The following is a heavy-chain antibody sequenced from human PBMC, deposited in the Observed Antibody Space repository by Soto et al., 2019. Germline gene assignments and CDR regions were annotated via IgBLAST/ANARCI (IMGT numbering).Heavy chain of an antibody. D-gene: IGHD5-12*01. V-gene: IGHV4-4*07. CDR1: GGSISSYY. Sequence: LSLTCTVSGGSISSYYWSWIRQPAGKALEWIGRIYSSGHTYYNPSLKSRVTMSVDRPKNQFSLEVTSVTAADTAMYYCARVVDSGLGAYNWFDPWGQGTLVTVSS. CDR3: ARVVDSGLGAYNWFDP. J-gene: IGHJ5*02. CDR2: IYSSGHT.